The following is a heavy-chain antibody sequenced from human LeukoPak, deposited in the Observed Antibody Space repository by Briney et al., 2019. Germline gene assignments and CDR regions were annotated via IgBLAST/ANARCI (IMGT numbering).Heavy chain of an antibody. Sequence: PSETLSLTCAVYGGSFSGYYWSWIRQPPGKGLEWIGEINHSGSTNYNPSLKSRVTISVDTSKNQFSLKLSSVTAADTAVYYCARFASIVVVTATRAYWYFDLWGRGTLVTVSS. V-gene: IGHV4-34*01. J-gene: IGHJ2*01. CDR1: GGSFSGYY. D-gene: IGHD2-21*02. CDR3: ARFASIVVVTATRAYWYFDL. CDR2: INHSGST.